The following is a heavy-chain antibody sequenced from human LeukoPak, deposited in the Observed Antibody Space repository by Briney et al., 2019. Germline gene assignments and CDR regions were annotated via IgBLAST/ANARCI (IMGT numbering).Heavy chain of an antibody. J-gene: IGHJ4*02. Sequence: PGGSLRLSCAASGFTFSSYEMNWVRQAPGKGLEWVSYISSSGSTIYYADSVKGRFTISRDNAKNSLYLQMNSLRAEDTAVYYCVRGRQRRDFWSLGYFDYWGQGTLVTVSS. CDR1: GFTFSSYE. V-gene: IGHV3-48*03. D-gene: IGHD3-3*01. CDR3: VRGRQRRDFWSLGYFDY. CDR2: ISSSGSTI.